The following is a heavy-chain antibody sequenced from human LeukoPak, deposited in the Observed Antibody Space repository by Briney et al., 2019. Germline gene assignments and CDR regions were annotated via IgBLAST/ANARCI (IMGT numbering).Heavy chain of an antibody. CDR1: GYTFTSYA. V-gene: IGHV7-4-1*02. CDR3: ARDREWLAPRLPNWFDP. CDR2: INTNTGNP. Sequence: APVKVSCKASGYTFTSYAMNWVRQAPGQGLEWMGWINTNTGNPTYAQGFTGRFVFSLDTSVSTAYLQISSLKAEDTAVYYCARDREWLAPRLPNWFDPWGQGTLVTVSS. D-gene: IGHD6-19*01. J-gene: IGHJ5*02.